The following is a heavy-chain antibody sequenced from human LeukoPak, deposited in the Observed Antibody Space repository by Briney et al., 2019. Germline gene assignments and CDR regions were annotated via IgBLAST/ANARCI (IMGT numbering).Heavy chain of an antibody. CDR2: IYYSGST. J-gene: IGHJ4*02. CDR3: ARRKLRAPRYFDY. CDR1: GGSISSSSYY. Sequence: PPETLSLTCTVSGGSISSSSYYWGWIRQPPGKGLEWIGSIYYSGSTYYNPSLKSRVTISVDTSKNQFSLKLSSVTAADTAVYYCARRKLRAPRYFDYWGQGTLVTVSS. V-gene: IGHV4-39*01. D-gene: IGHD1-26*01.